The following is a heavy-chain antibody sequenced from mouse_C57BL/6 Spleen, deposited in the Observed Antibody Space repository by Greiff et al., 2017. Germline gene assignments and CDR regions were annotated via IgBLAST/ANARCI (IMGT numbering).Heavy chain of an antibody. J-gene: IGHJ2*01. CDR1: GYTFTSYW. CDR3: ARGGIYYYGSSPSFDY. Sequence: QVQLQQSGAELVKPGASVKMSCKASGYTFTSYWITWVKQRPGQGLEWIGDIYPGSGSTNYNEKFKSKATLTVDTSSSTAYMQLSSLTSEDSAVYYCARGGIYYYGSSPSFDYWGQGTTLTVSS. V-gene: IGHV1-55*01. D-gene: IGHD1-1*01. CDR2: IYPGSGST.